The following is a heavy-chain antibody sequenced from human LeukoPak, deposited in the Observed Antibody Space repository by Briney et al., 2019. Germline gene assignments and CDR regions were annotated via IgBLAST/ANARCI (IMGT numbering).Heavy chain of an antibody. D-gene: IGHD6-13*01. CDR2: IYYSGST. V-gene: IGHV4-59*12. CDR1: GGSISSYY. CDR3: ARDTYSSSWAHMDV. J-gene: IGHJ6*03. Sequence: SETLSLTCTVSGGSISSYYWSWIRQPPGKGLEWIGYIYYSGSTNYNPSLKSRVTMSVDTSKNQFSLKLSSVTAADTAVYYCARDTYSSSWAHMDVWGKGTTVTVSS.